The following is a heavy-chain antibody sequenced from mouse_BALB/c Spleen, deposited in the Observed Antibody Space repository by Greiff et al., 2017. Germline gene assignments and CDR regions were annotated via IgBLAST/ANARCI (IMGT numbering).Heavy chain of an antibody. Sequence: EVKLVESGGGLVQPKGSLKLSCAASGFTFNTYAMNWVRQAPGKGLEWVARIRSKSNNYATYYADSVKDRFTISRDDSQSMLYLQMNNLKTEDTAMYYCVRYGSSFDYWGQGTTVTVSA. CDR2: IRSKSNNYAT. J-gene: IGHJ2*01. CDR3: VRYGSSFDY. D-gene: IGHD1-1*01. CDR1: GFTFNTYA. V-gene: IGHV10-1*02.